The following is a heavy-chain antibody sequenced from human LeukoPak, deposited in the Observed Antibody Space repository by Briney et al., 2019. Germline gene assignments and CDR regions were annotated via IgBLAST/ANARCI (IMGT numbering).Heavy chain of an antibody. CDR2: ISSSSRYI. CDR3: ARGNSDYPLDY. CDR1: GFIFSNYS. Sequence: PGGSLRLSCAASGFIFSNYSLNWVRQAPGKGLEWVSSISSSSRYIYYADSVKGRFTISRDNSKNTLYLQMNSLRAEDTAVYYCARGNSDYPLDYWGQGTLVTVSS. V-gene: IGHV3-21*01. D-gene: IGHD5-12*01. J-gene: IGHJ4*02.